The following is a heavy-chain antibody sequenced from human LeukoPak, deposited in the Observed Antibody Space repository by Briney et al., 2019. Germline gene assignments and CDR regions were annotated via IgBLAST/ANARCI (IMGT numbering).Heavy chain of an antibody. D-gene: IGHD4-17*01. J-gene: IGHJ4*02. CDR3: ARDTTDDYGDYYFDY. Sequence: GSLRLSCAGSGFPLSYYEMDLVRPAPREGLELVSYVSSGCSTIYYADSVKGRFTVSRDNAKSSLYLQIDSLRAEDTAVYYCARDTTDDYGDYYFDYGGQGTLVTVST. CDR2: VSSGCSTI. CDR1: GFPLSYYE. V-gene: IGHV3-48*03.